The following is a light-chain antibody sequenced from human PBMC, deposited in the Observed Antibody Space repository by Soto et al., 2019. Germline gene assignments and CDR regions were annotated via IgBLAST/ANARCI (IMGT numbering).Light chain of an antibody. J-gene: IGKJ1*01. Sequence: DIQMTQSPSSLSASVGDRVTITCRASQTISNYLNWYQQKSGKAPKVLIYGASRLQSGVPSRFSGSGSGTEFTLTISSLQPEDFATYYCLQHNSYPLTFGQGTKVDI. CDR2: GAS. CDR3: LQHNSYPLT. V-gene: IGKV1-17*01. CDR1: QTISNY.